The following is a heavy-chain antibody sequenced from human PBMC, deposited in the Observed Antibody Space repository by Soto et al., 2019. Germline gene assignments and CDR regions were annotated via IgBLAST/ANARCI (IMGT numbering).Heavy chain of an antibody. D-gene: IGHD2-15*01. V-gene: IGHV3-9*01. CDR2: ISWNSGSI. Sequence: EVQLVESGGGLVQPGRSLRLSCAASGFTFGDYAMHWVRQAPGKGLEWVSGISWNSGSIGYADSVKGRFTISRDNAKNSLYLQMNSLRAEDTALYYCAKDINADCSGGSCYSGLDYWGQGTLVTVSS. J-gene: IGHJ4*02. CDR3: AKDINADCSGGSCYSGLDY. CDR1: GFTFGDYA.